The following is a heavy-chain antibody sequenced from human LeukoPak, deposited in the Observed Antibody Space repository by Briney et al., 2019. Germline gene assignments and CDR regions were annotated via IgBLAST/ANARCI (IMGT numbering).Heavy chain of an antibody. V-gene: IGHV3-74*01. CDR1: GSPSRNTW. CDR3: IRDFRSADL. CDR2: IYVDGRTT. J-gene: IGHJ5*02. Sequence: GGPLSLPCEASGSPSRNTWMTWVRHLPGKGLVWVSRIYVDGRTTNYADSVKGRFTISRDNAKNTVYLEMNSLSVEDTATYYCIRDFRSADLWGQGTLVTVTS.